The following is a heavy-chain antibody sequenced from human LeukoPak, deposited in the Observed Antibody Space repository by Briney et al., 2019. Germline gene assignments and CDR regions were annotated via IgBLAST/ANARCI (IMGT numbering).Heavy chain of an antibody. CDR1: GGSFSRYY. CDR3: ARGPTISETGYFDY. CDR2: INHRGDT. J-gene: IGHJ4*03. D-gene: IGHD1-1*01. Sequence: SETLSLTCAVYGGSFSRYYWSWIRQSPGKGLEWIAEINHRGDTNYNPSVKSRVTISVDTSKNQFSLKVTSLTAADTAVYFCARGPTISETGYFDYWGQGTLVTVSS. V-gene: IGHV4-34*01.